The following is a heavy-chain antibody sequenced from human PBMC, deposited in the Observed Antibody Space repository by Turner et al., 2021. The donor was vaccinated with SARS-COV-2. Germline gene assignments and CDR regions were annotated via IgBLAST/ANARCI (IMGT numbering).Heavy chain of an antibody. Sequence: EVQLVETAGCLVQPGGSLSLSCSASGFTFSSYAMHWVRKTAGKGRKYVSAIRGNGGTTYYADSENGRFTISRDNSKNTMYLQMSRMRDEDTAVDFCAKGAYWGQGTLVTVSS. V-gene: IGHV3-64D*06. CDR3: AKGAY. CDR1: GFTFSSYA. CDR2: IRGNGGTT. J-gene: IGHJ4*02.